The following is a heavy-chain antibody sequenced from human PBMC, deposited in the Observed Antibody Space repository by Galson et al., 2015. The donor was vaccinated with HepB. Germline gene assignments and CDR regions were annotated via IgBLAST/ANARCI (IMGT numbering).Heavy chain of an antibody. D-gene: IGHD3-22*01. Sequence: SLRLSCAASGFTFSSYAMSWVRQAPGKGLEWVSAISGSGGSTYYADSVKGRFTISRDNSKNTLYLQMNSLRAEDTAVYYCAKDYYYDSSGYYTPLDYFDYWGQGTLVTVSS. CDR3: AKDYYYDSSGYYTPLDYFDY. CDR2: ISGSGGST. V-gene: IGHV3-23*01. CDR1: GFTFSSYA. J-gene: IGHJ4*02.